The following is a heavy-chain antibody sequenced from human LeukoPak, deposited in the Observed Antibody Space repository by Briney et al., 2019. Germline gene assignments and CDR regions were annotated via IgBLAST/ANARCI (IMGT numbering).Heavy chain of an antibody. CDR3: AREGMVATFDY. D-gene: IGHD5-12*01. V-gene: IGHV3-74*01. J-gene: IGHJ4*02. CDR2: INSDGSST. Sequence: GGSLRLSCAASGFTFSTYWMHWVRQAPGKGLVWVSRINSDGSSTSYADFVKGRFTISRDNAKNTLYLQMNSLRAEDTAIYYCAREGMVATFDYWGQGTLVTVSS. CDR1: GFTFSTYW.